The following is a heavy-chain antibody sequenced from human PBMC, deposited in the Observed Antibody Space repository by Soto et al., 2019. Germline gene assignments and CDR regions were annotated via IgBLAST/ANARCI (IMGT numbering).Heavy chain of an antibody. CDR2: ISWSSGTI. V-gene: IGHV3-9*01. J-gene: IGHJ4*02. CDR3: AKETGDGGRCCGDYFES. Sequence: EVQLVESGGGLVQPGRSLRLSCAASGFTFDDYAMHWVRQAPGKGLEWVSAISWSSGTIDYADSVKGRFTISRDNAKNSLYLQMNSLRAEYTALYYCAKETGDGGRCCGDYFESWGQGTLVTVSS. D-gene: IGHD2-15*01. CDR1: GFTFDDYA.